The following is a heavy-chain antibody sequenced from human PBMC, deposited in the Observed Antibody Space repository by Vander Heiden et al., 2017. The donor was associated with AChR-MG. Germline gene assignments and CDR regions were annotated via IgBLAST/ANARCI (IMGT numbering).Heavy chain of an antibody. CDR3: AKAVAPVYGYSDF. CDR2: MSGSGGIT. V-gene: IGHV3-23*01. CDR1: GFPFSSNA. D-gene: IGHD2-8*01. Sequence: EVQLLESGGGLVQTGGSLRLSCAAAGFPFSSNAMSWVRQAPGKGVEWVSGMSGSGGITNYADSVKGRFTISRDNSKKTMDLQMHSLRAEDTAVYYCAKAVAPVYGYSDFWGHGTLVTVSS. J-gene: IGHJ4*01.